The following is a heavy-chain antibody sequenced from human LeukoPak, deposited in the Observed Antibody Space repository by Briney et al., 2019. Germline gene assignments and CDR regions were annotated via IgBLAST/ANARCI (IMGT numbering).Heavy chain of an antibody. CDR3: ARNIVVAGTRGGYFDY. CDR1: GFIFSTYW. CDR2: ISSSDSII. J-gene: IGHJ4*02. V-gene: IGHV3-48*03. Sequence: QPGGSLRLSCAASGFIFSTYWMYWVRQAPGKGLEWVSYISSSDSIIYYADSVKGRFTISRDNAKNSLFLQMNSLSAEETSLYYCARNIVVAGTRGGYFDYWGQGTLVTVSS. D-gene: IGHD6-19*01.